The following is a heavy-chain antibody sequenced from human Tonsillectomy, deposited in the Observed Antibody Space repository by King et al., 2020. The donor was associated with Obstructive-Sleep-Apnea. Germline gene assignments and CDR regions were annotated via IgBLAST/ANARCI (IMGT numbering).Heavy chain of an antibody. J-gene: IGHJ5*02. V-gene: IGHV3-23*04. CDR2: ISGSGGSA. CDR3: AKPPSLYDILTGYYS. CDR1: GFTFSSYA. Sequence: VQLVESGGGLVQPGGSLRLSCAASGFTFSSYAMSWVRQAPGKGLEWVSAISGSGGSAYYADSVKGRFTISRDNSKNPLYLQMNSLRAEDTAVYYCAKPPSLYDILTGYYSWGQGTLVTVSS. D-gene: IGHD3-9*01.